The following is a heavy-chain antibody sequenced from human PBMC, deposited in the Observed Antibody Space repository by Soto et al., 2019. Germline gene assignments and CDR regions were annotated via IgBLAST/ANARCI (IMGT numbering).Heavy chain of an antibody. V-gene: IGHV3-30*18. CDR1: GFTFSSYG. Sequence: QVQLVESGGGVVQPGRSLRLSCVASGFTFSSYGMHWVRQAPGKGLEWVAVISYDGSNKYYADSVKGRFTISRDNSKNTPYLQMNSLRAEDTAVYYCAKDFLLDYWGQGTLVTVSS. CDR2: ISYDGSNK. J-gene: IGHJ4*02. CDR3: AKDFLLDY.